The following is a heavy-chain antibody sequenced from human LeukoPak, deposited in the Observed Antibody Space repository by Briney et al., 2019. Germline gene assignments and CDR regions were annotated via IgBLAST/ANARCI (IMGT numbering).Heavy chain of an antibody. Sequence: SVTVSCKASGYTFASYGISWVRQAPGQGLEWMGGIIPIFGTPNYAQKFQGRVTITTDKSTSTAYMELSSLRSEDTAVYYCARDRNVVVPAAPGGFDPWGQGTLVTVSS. D-gene: IGHD2-2*01. CDR1: GYTFASYG. J-gene: IGHJ5*02. V-gene: IGHV1-69*05. CDR3: ARDRNVVVPAAPGGFDP. CDR2: IIPIFGTP.